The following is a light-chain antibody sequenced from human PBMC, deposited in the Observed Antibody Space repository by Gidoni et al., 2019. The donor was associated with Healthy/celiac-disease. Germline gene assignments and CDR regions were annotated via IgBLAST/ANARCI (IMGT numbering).Light chain of an antibody. CDR2: DVS. J-gene: IGLJ2*01. CDR3: SSYTSSNTLV. Sequence: QSALTQRASVSGSPGQSITISCTGTSSDVGGYNYVSWYQQHPGKAPKLMIYDVSNRPSGVSNLFSGSKSGNTASLTISGLQAEDEADYYFSSYTSSNTLVFGGGTKLTVL. V-gene: IGLV2-14*01. CDR1: SSDVGGYNY.